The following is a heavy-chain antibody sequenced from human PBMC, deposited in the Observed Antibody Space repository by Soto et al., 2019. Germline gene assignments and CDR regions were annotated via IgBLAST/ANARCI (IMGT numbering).Heavy chain of an antibody. D-gene: IGHD6-19*01. J-gene: IGHJ4*02. CDR2: IFYTGST. CDR3: ARLVHKPRQWYSDY. Sequence: PSETLSLTCAVSTDSFTTYYWSWIRQPPGKGLEWIGYIFYTGSTDYNPSLRSRATISVDASKNQFSLRLSAVTAADTAVYYCARLVHKPRQWYSDYWGQGALVTVSS. V-gene: IGHV4-59*08. CDR1: TDSFTTYY.